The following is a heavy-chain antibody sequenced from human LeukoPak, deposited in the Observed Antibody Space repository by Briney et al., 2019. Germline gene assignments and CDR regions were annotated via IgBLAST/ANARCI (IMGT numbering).Heavy chain of an antibody. D-gene: IGHD1-26*01. CDR2: IRGSGDRT. CDR3: SKDSKSVGATFRSYHYMDV. V-gene: IGHV3-23*01. CDR1: GLTFSSYA. J-gene: IGHJ6*03. Sequence: GGSLRLSCAASGLTFSSYAMSWVRQAPGKGLEWVSAIRGSGDRTHYADSVKGRFTISRDNSKNTLYLQMNSLRAEDTAVYYCSKDSKSVGATFRSYHYMDVWGKGTAVTVSS.